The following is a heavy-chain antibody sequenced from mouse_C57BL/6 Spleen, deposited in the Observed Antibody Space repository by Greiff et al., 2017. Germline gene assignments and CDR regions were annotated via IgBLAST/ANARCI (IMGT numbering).Heavy chain of an antibody. Sequence: EVQLVASGGGLVQPKGSLNLSCAASGFSFNTYAMNWVRPAPGKGLEWVARIRSKSNNYATSYADSVKDRFTISRDDSESMLYLQMNNLKTEDTARYYCVRQRGDYWGQGTTLTVSS. CDR2: IRSKSNNYAT. CDR1: GFSFNTYA. J-gene: IGHJ2*01. V-gene: IGHV10-1*01. CDR3: VRQRGDY.